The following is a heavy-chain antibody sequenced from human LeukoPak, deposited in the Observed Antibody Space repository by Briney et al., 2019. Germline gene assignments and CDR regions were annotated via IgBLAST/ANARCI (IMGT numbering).Heavy chain of an antibody. Sequence: KSGGSLRLSCVASGFSLTSTGMHWVRQAPGKGLEWVSSITGSSTYIYYADSVKGRFTISRDNAKNSLSLQMDSLRAEDTAVYYCARDLYGDYGFDIWGQGTMVTVSS. V-gene: IGHV3-21*01. CDR2: ITGSSTYI. CDR3: ARDLYGDYGFDI. J-gene: IGHJ3*02. D-gene: IGHD4-17*01. CDR1: GFSLTSTG.